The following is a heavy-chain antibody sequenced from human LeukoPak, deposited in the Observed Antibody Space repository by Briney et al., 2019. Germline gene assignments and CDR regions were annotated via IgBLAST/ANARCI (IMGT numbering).Heavy chain of an antibody. CDR1: GYTFTGYY. CDR3: ARRTAGSSSRMGDAFDI. V-gene: IGHV1-46*01. CDR2: INPCGGST. Sequence: SVKVSCKASGYTFTGYYMHWVRQAPGQGLEWMGIINPCGGSTSYAQKFQGRVTMTRDTSTSTVYMELSSLRSEDTAVYYCARRTAGSSSRMGDAFDIWGQGTMVTVSS. D-gene: IGHD6-13*01. J-gene: IGHJ3*02.